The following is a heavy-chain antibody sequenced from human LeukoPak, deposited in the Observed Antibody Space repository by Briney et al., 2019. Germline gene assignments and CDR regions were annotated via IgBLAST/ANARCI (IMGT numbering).Heavy chain of an antibody. J-gene: IGHJ6*02. V-gene: IGHV1-8*01. CDR3: ARGPPWDYYYYYGMDV. D-gene: IGHD1-26*01. CDR1: GYTFTSYD. Sequence: ASVKVSCKASGYTFTSYDINWARQATGQGLEWMGWMNPNSGNTGYAQKFQGRVTMTRNTSISTAYMELSSLRSEDTAVYYCARGPPWDYYYYYGMDVWGQGTTVTVSS. CDR2: MNPNSGNT.